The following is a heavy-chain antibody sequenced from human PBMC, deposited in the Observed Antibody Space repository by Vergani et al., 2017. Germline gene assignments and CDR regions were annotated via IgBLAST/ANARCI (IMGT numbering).Heavy chain of an antibody. Sequence: QVQLVQSGAEVKKPGASVKVSCKASGYTFTSYYMHWVRQAPGQGLEWMGRINPSGGSTSYAQKFQGWVTMTRDTSISTAYMELSRLRSDDTAVYYCARARRYYYDSSGPADYYGMDVWGQGTTVTVSS. J-gene: IGHJ6*02. CDR2: INPSGGST. CDR3: ARARRYYYDSSGPADYYGMDV. D-gene: IGHD3-22*01. CDR1: GYTFTSYY. V-gene: IGHV1-46*01.